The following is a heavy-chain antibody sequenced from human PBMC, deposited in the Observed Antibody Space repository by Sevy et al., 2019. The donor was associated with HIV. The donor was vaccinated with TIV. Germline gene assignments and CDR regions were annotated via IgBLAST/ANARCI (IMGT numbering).Heavy chain of an antibody. J-gene: IGHJ5*02. D-gene: IGHD6-13*01. V-gene: IGHV3-30*04. Sequence: GGSLRLSCAASGFTFSNYALHWVRQAPGKGLEWVAIISYDANNKYYADSVKGRFTISRDNSKNTVYLQMKSLRVEDTAVYYCAREAAKGPYSSSWFSNWFDPWGQRTLVTVSS. CDR1: GFTFSNYA. CDR3: AREAAKGPYSSSWFSNWFDP. CDR2: ISYDANNK.